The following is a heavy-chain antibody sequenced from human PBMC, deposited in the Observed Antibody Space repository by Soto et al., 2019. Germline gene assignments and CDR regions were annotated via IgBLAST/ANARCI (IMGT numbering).Heavy chain of an antibody. V-gene: IGHV3-30*18. D-gene: IGHD4-17*01. Sequence: GGSLRLSCAASGFTFSSYGMHWVRQAPGKGLEWVAVISYDGSNKYYADSVKGRFTISRDNSKNTLYLQMNSLRAEDTAVYYCAKDATVTTGRGVEVAYYYYYGMDVWGQGTTVTVSS. J-gene: IGHJ6*02. CDR2: ISYDGSNK. CDR3: AKDATVTTGRGVEVAYYYYYGMDV. CDR1: GFTFSSYG.